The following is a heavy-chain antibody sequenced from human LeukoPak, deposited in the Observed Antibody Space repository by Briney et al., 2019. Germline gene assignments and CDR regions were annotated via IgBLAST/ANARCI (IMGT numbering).Heavy chain of an antibody. Sequence: GGSLRLSCAASGFTFSSYAMSWVRQAPGKGLEWVSAVSGSGGSTYYADSVKGRFTISRDNSKNTLYLQINSLRAEDTAVYYCANSIVVVPAAMSEDYWGQGTLVTVSS. D-gene: IGHD2-2*01. V-gene: IGHV3-23*01. CDR1: GFTFSSYA. CDR3: ANSIVVVPAAMSEDY. CDR2: VSGSGGST. J-gene: IGHJ4*02.